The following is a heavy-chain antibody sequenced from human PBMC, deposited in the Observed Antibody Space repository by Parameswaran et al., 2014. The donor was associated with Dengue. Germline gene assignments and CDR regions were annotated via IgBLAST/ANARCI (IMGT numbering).Heavy chain of an antibody. V-gene: IGHV1-69*01. Sequence: SWVRQAPGQGLEWMGGIIPMSGTGTYPQKFQGRVTITSDESTSTVYMELRRLRSEDTAVYYCARDSIVATFSFFDYWGQGTLVTVSS. D-gene: IGHD5-12*01. J-gene: IGHJ4*02. CDR3: ARDSIVATFSFFDY. CDR2: IIPMSGTG.